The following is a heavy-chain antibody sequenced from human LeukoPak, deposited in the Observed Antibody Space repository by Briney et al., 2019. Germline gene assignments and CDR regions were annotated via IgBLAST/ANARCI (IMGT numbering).Heavy chain of an antibody. CDR2: ISGSSDDI. CDR3: ARRGYHDSSGYDY. J-gene: IGHJ4*02. Sequence: PGGSLRLSCAASGFTFSNYAMNWVRQAPGKGLEWVSSISGSSDDIYYADSVKGRFTISRDNAKNSVFLQINNLRAEDTAIYYCARRGYHDSSGYDYWGQGALVTVSS. CDR1: GFTFSNYA. D-gene: IGHD3-22*01. V-gene: IGHV3-21*06.